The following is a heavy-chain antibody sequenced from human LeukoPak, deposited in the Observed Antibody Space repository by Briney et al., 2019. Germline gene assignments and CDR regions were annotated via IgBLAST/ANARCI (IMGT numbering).Heavy chain of an antibody. CDR2: ISGSGGST. V-gene: IGHV3-23*01. Sequence: GGSLRLSCAASGFTFSSYAMSWVRQAPGKGLEWVSAISGSGGSTYYADSVKGRFTISRDNSKNTLYLQMNSLRAEDTAVYYCAKDTDYGDYAHLGYWGQGTLATVSS. D-gene: IGHD4-17*01. J-gene: IGHJ4*02. CDR1: GFTFSSYA. CDR3: AKDTDYGDYAHLGY.